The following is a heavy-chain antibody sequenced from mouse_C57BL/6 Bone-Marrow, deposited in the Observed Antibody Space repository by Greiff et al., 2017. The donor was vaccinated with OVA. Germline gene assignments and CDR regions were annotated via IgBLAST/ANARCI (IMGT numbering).Heavy chain of an antibody. J-gene: IGHJ2*01. CDR1: GFTFSDYY. D-gene: IGHD2-1*01. CDR3: ARAVYGNYLYYFDY. CDR2: INYDGSST. V-gene: IGHV5-16*01. Sequence: EVQVVESEGGLVQPGSSMKLSCTASGFTFSDYYMAWVRQVPEKGLEWVANINYDGSSTYYLDSLKSRFIISRDNAKNILYLQMSSLKSEDTATYYCARAVYGNYLYYFDYWGQGTTLTVSS.